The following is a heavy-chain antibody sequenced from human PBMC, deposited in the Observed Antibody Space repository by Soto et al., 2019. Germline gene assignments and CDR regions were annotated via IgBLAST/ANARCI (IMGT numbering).Heavy chain of an antibody. CDR1: GYTFTGDY. D-gene: IGHD1-26*01. J-gene: IGHJ4*02. Sequence: ASVKVSCRASGYTFTGDYMHWVRQAPGQGLEWMGWISPNNGNTKYAQKFQGRVTMTTDTSMSKAYMELRSLRADDTAVYYCARYSGSYPFDYWGQGTLVTVSS. V-gene: IGHV1-2*02. CDR2: ISPNNGNT. CDR3: ARYSGSYPFDY.